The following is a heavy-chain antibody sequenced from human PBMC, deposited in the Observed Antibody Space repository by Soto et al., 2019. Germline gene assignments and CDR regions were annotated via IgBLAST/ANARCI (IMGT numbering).Heavy chain of an antibody. V-gene: IGHV4-59*08. CDR3: ARLGLTGTTDY. CDR1: GCSISSFY. Sequence: SETLSLTCTVSGCSISSFYWSWIRQPPGKGLEWIGYIYYSGSTNYNPSLKSRVTISVDTSKNQFSLKLSSVTAADTAVYYCARLGLTGTTDYWGQGTLVTVSS. CDR2: IYYSGST. J-gene: IGHJ4*02. D-gene: IGHD1-7*01.